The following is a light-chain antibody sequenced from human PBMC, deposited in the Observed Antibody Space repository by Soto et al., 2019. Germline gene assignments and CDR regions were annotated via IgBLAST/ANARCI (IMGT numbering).Light chain of an antibody. CDR1: QNISNY. Sequence: DITLQRSPSYHSASVWATVNITCRASQNISNYLNLYQQKPGEAPKLLIYVTSSLQSWVPSRSCGIGQGSRHTPIMIFRQRIDFAPFYGAPCPAARLTFDPGTRLEIK. CDR3: APCPAARLT. J-gene: IGKJ5*01. V-gene: IGKV1-39*01. CDR2: VTS.